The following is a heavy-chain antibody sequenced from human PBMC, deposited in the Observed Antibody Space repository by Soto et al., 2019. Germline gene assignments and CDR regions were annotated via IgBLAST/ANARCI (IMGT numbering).Heavy chain of an antibody. D-gene: IGHD3-3*01. V-gene: IGHV3-23*01. Sequence: GGSLRLSCAASGFTFSSYAMSWVRQAPGKGLEWVSAISGSGGSTYYADSVKGRFTISRDNSKNTLYLQMNSLRAEDTAVYYCAKVTKRRFLEWLLVFDYWGQGTLVTVSS. J-gene: IGHJ4*02. CDR1: GFTFSSYA. CDR3: AKVTKRRFLEWLLVFDY. CDR2: ISGSGGST.